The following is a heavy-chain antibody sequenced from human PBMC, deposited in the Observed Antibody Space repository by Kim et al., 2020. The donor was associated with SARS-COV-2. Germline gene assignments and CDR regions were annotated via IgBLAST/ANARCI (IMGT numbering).Heavy chain of an antibody. Sequence: GNTNYVQKFQGRGTLTTDTSTSTAYMELRSLRSDDTAVYYCARENVGDDYWGQGTLVTVSS. D-gene: IGHD3-10*01. CDR2: GNT. V-gene: IGHV1-18*01. CDR3: ARENVGDDY. J-gene: IGHJ4*02.